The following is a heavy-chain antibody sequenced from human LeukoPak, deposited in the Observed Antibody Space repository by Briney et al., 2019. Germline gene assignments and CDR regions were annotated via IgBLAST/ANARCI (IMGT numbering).Heavy chain of an antibody. CDR3: AKDMEDGSGSYPFDY. J-gene: IGHJ4*02. Sequence: GGSLRLSCAASGFTFSSYWMSWVRQAPGKGLEWVANIKQDGSEKYYVDSVKGRFTISRDNAKNSLYLQMNSLRAEDTALYYCAKDMEDGSGSYPFDYWGQGTLVTVSS. V-gene: IGHV3-7*03. CDR2: IKQDGSEK. D-gene: IGHD3-10*01. CDR1: GFTFSSYW.